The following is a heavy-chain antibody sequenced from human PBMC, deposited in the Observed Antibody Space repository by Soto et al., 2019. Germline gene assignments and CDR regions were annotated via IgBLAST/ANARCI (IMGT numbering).Heavy chain of an antibody. J-gene: IGHJ4*02. CDR3: ARDPARGGGSYSGYFYY. Sequence: SETLSLTCTVSGGSIRSGDNYWSWIRQTPGKGLEWIGYIYYRGSTYYNQSLKSRVTISVDTSMNQFSLTLTSVTAADTAVYYCARDPARGGGSYSGYFYYLGQGTPVTVSS. CDR2: IYYRGST. V-gene: IGHV4-30-4*01. D-gene: IGHD1-26*01. CDR1: GGSIRSGDNY.